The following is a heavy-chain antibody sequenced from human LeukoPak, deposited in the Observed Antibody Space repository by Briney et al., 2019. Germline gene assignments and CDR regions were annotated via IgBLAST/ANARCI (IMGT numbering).Heavy chain of an antibody. J-gene: IGHJ4*02. D-gene: IGHD6-19*01. CDR2: IMWRSGST. Sequence: GGSLRLSCAVSGFTSDDHAMHWVRQASGKGLEWVAGIMWRSGSTGYADSVKGRFTVSRDNAEKSVYLHMGSLRAEDTAMYYCAREGDSSGSLGDYWGQEILVTVSS. V-gene: IGHV3-9*02. CDR1: GFTSDDHA. CDR3: AREGDSSGSLGDY.